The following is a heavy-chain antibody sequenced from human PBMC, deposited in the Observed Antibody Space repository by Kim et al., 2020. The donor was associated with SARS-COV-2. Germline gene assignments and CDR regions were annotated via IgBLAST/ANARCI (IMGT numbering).Heavy chain of an antibody. CDR2: IYYSGST. Sequence: SETLSLTCTVSGGSISSYYWSWIRQPPGKGLEWIGYIYYSGSTNYNPSLKSRVTISVDTSKNQFSLKLSSVTAADTAVYYWARDRRGPYFGGGLRFGDYYYGMDVWGQGTTVTVSS. V-gene: IGHV4-59*13. CDR1: GGSISSYY. CDR3: ARDRRGPYFGGGLRFGDYYYGMDV. J-gene: IGHJ6*02. D-gene: IGHD3-10*01.